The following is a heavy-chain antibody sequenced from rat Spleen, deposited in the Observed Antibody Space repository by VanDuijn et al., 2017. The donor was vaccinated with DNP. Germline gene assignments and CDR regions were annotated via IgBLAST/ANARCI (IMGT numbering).Heavy chain of an antibody. Sequence: EVQLQESGPGLVKPSQSLSLTCSVTGYSITSGYGWNWIRKFPGNKLEWMGYINSAGSSNYNPPLKSQISITRDTSKNQFFLQLNSVTTEDTATYYCARWDGYNDGFDYWGQGVMVTVSS. CDR1: GYSITSGYG. J-gene: IGHJ2*01. CDR2: INSAGSS. V-gene: IGHV3-3*01. D-gene: IGHD1-9*01. CDR3: ARWDGYNDGFDY.